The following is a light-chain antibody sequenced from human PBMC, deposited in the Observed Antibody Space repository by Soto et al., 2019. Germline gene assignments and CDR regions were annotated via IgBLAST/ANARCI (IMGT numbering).Light chain of an antibody. CDR2: EDN. CDR3: QSYDATNQV. J-gene: IGLJ3*02. Sequence: FMLTQPHSVSESPGKTVIISCTRSSGSIASNCVQWYQQRPGSSPTTVIYEDNQRPSGVPDRFSGSIDSSSNSASLTISGLETGDEADYFCQSYDATNQVFGGGTKLTVL. V-gene: IGLV6-57*01. CDR1: SGSIASNC.